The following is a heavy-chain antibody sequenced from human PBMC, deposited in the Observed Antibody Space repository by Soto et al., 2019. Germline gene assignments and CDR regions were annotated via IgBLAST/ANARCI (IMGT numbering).Heavy chain of an antibody. CDR3: ARDPATYPSYIGDSSGFDY. D-gene: IGHD3-22*01. V-gene: IGHV1-2*02. Sequence: QVQLVQSGAEVKKPGASVKVSCKASGYTFTGYYMHWVRQAPGQGLEWMGWINPNSGGTNYAQKFQGRVTMTRDTSISTAYMELSRLRSDDTAVYYCARDPATYPSYIGDSSGFDYWGQGTLVTVSS. CDR2: INPNSGGT. J-gene: IGHJ4*02. CDR1: GYTFTGYY.